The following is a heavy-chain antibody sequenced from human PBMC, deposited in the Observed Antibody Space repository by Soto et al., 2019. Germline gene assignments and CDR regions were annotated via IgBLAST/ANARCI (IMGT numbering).Heavy chain of an antibody. CDR2: ITGSGASR. V-gene: IGHV3-23*01. D-gene: IGHD4-17*01. CDR3: AKAEYYGGNWYFDL. J-gene: IGHJ2*01. Sequence: EVQLLESGGGLVQPGGSLRLSCAASGFTFSTYGMNWVRQAPGQGLEWVSGITGSGASRYYADSVKGRFTISRDNSKNTLYLQMNSLRAEDTAVYYCAKAEYYGGNWYFDLWGRGTLVTVSS. CDR1: GFTFSTYG.